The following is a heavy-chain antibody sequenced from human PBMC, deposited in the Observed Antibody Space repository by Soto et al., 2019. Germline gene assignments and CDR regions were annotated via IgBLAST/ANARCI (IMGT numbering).Heavy chain of an antibody. D-gene: IGHD3-10*01. CDR3: ARDGLLWFGETFTHDY. CDR1: GFTFSSYS. J-gene: IGHJ4*02. Sequence: GGSLRLSCAASGFTFSSYSMNWVRQAPGKGLEWVSYISSSSSTIYYADSVKGRFTISRDNAKNSLYLQMNSLRAEDTAVYYCARDGLLWFGETFTHDYWGQGTLVTVSS. CDR2: ISSSSSTI. V-gene: IGHV3-48*01.